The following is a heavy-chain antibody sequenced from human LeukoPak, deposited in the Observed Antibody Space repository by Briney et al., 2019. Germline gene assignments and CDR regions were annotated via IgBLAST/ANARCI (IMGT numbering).Heavy chain of an antibody. Sequence: GGSLRHSCAASGFTFSSYWMHWVRHAPGKGLVWVSRIKSDGSSTIYTDSVKGRFTISRDNAKNTLYLQMNSLRAEDTAVYYCARLQETYDILTGYSNRDYWGQGTLVTVSS. D-gene: IGHD3-9*01. CDR1: GFTFSSYW. J-gene: IGHJ4*02. CDR3: ARLQETYDILTGYSNRDY. V-gene: IGHV3-74*01. CDR2: IKSDGSST.